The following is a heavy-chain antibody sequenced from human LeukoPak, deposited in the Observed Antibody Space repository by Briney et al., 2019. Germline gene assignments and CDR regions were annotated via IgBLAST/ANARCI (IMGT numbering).Heavy chain of an antibody. V-gene: IGHV3-23*01. CDR1: GFTFSSFA. CDR3: AKDLGAKFNPQTFDY. CDR2: FDGNGDNT. J-gene: IGHJ4*02. Sequence: QSGGSLRLSCAASGFTFSSFAMTWVRQAPGKGLEWVSGFDGNGDNTFYADSVKGRFTISRDNSKNTLYLQMNSLRAEDTAVYYCAKDLGAKFNPQTFDYWGQGTLVTVSS. D-gene: IGHD1-26*01.